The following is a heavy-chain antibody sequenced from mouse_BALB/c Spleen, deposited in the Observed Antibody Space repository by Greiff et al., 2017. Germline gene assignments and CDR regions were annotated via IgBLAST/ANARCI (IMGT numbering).Heavy chain of an antibody. D-gene: IGHD2-1*01. V-gene: IGHV3-8*02. CDR3: ARRGGNYPYYYAMDY. CDR1: GDSITSGY. CDR2: ISYSGST. J-gene: IGHJ4*01. Sequence: VQLKESGPSLVKPSQTLSLTCSVTGDSITSGYWNWIRKFPGNKLEYMGYISYSGSTYYNPSLKSRISITRDTSKNQYYLQLNSVTTEDTATYYCARRGGNYPYYYAMDYWGQGTSVTVSS.